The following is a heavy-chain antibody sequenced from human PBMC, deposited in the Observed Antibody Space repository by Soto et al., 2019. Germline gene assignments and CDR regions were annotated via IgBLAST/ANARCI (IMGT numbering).Heavy chain of an antibody. CDR3: ARDKGPAFDI. V-gene: IGHV3-23*01. CDR2: VTGRGGTT. J-gene: IGHJ3*02. Sequence: EVQLLESGGGLVQPGGSVRLSCVAYGFSFDSFAMNWVRQAPGKGLEWVSAVTGRGGTTYYRDPVKGRFTVSRDNSKNTVYLAINSLGVEDTAVYYCARDKGPAFDIWGLGTMVTVSS. CDR1: GFSFDSFA.